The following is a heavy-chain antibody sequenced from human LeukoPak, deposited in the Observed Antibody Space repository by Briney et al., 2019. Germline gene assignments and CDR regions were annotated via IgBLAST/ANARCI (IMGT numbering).Heavy chain of an antibody. CDR2: ISSSSSTI. D-gene: IGHD6-19*01. CDR3: ARSYSSGWYGPGY. CDR1: GFTFSSYS. V-gene: IGHV3-48*01. J-gene: IGHJ4*02. Sequence: PGGSLRLSCAASGFTFSSYSMNWVRQAPGKGLEWVSYISSSSSTIYYADSVKGRFTISRDNAKNSLYLQMNSLRAEDTAVYYCARSYSSGWYGPGYWGQGTLVTVSS.